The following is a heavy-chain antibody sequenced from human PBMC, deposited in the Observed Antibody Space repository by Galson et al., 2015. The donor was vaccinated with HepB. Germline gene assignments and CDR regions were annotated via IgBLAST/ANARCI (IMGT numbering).Heavy chain of an antibody. D-gene: IGHD3-10*01. Sequence: ETLSLTCSVSGVSINNYYWSWIRQPPGKGLEWIGYIHDSGSTNYNPSLKSRVAISLDTSKKQFSLKLRSVTAADTAVYYCARPAGGMVRGLIKGAFDIWGQGTMVTVSS. V-gene: IGHV4-59*08. CDR3: ARPAGGMVRGLIKGAFDI. J-gene: IGHJ3*02. CDR2: IHDSGST. CDR1: GVSINNYY.